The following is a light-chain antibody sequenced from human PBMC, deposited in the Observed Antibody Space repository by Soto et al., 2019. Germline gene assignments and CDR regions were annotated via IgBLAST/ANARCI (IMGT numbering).Light chain of an antibody. Sequence: EIVLTQSPGTLSLSPGERATLSCRASQKISSRYLAWYLQKPGQAPRFLIYGASSRATGIPDRFSGSGSGTDFTLTISRLQSEDFAVFYCQQYDYWPETFGQGTKVDIK. J-gene: IGKJ1*01. CDR2: GAS. CDR1: QKISSRY. CDR3: QQYDYWPET. V-gene: IGKV3-20*01.